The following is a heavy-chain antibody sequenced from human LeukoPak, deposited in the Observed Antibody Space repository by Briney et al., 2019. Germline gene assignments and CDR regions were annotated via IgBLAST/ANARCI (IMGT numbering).Heavy chain of an antibody. V-gene: IGHV3-74*01. CDR1: GLTFSTYW. D-gene: IGHD2-2*03. CDR3: ARARSGYGDY. CDR2: ISSDGIST. Sequence: GGSLRLSCAASGLTFSTYWMHRVRQAPGKGLVWVSRISSDGISTDYADSVKGRFTISRDNAKNTLYLQLNSLRAEDTAVYYCARARSGYGDYWGQGTLVTVSS. J-gene: IGHJ4*02.